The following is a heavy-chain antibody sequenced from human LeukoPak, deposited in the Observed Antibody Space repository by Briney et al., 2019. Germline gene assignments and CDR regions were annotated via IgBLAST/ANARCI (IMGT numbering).Heavy chain of an antibody. CDR2: ISTTSSYT. J-gene: IGHJ4*02. D-gene: IGHD4-17*01. Sequence: GGSLRLSCAASGFTFSDYYMTWIRQAPGKGPEWVSFISTTSSYTKYADSVKGRFTISRNNPKNSLYLQMNSLRAEDTAVYYCARNRGDPSYFDYWGQGTLVTVSS. V-gene: IGHV3-11*06. CDR3: ARNRGDPSYFDY. CDR1: GFTFSDYY.